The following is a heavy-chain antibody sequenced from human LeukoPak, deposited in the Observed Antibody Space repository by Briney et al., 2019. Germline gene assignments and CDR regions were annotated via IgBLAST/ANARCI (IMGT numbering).Heavy chain of an antibody. J-gene: IGHJ4*02. CDR1: GGSLSSSNFY. CDR3: ARHSPRGVCFGELSKLDY. D-gene: IGHD3-10*01. V-gene: IGHV4-39*07. CDR2: NYYSGST. Sequence: SETLSLTCTVSGGSLSSSNFYWDWIRQPPGKGLEWIGSNYYSGSTYYNPSLKSRVTMSVDTSKNQFSLKLSSVTAADTAVYYCARHSPRGVCFGELSKLDYWGQGTLVTVSS.